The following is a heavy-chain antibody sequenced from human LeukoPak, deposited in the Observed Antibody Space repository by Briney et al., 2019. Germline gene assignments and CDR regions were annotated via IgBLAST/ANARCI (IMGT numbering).Heavy chain of an antibody. V-gene: IGHV4-38-2*01. Sequence: SETLSLTCAVSGYSIGSGYYWGWIRQPPGKGLEWIGSIYHSGSTYYNPSLKSRVTISVDTSKNQFSLKLSSVTAADTAVYYCARYEGSSPFDYWGQGTLVTVSS. J-gene: IGHJ4*02. D-gene: IGHD1-26*01. CDR3: ARYEGSSPFDY. CDR1: GYSIGSGYY. CDR2: IYHSGST.